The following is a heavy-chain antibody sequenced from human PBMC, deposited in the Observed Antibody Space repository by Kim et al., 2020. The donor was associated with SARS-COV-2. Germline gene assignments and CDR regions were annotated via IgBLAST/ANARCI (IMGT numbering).Heavy chain of an antibody. D-gene: IGHD5-12*01. CDR3: ARIGYSGYDPDY. CDR2: IYYSGST. CDR1: GGSISSSSYY. V-gene: IGHV4-39*01. J-gene: IGHJ4*02. Sequence: SETLSLTCTVSGGSISSSSYYWGWIRQPPGKGLEWIGSIYYSGSTYYNPSLKSRVTISVDTSKNQFSLKLSSVTAADTAVYYCARIGYSGYDPDYWGQGTRVTVSS.